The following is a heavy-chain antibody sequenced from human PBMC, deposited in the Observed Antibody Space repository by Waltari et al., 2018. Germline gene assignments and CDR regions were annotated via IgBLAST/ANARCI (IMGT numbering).Heavy chain of an antibody. CDR3: ARALQRAAVTTWFDP. J-gene: IGHJ5*02. D-gene: IGHD4-17*01. Sequence: QVQLVESGGGLVKPGGSLRLSCTESGCTFSDCYMTWLRQPPGKGLEWLSDISSSGSPRYYADSLKGRFTISRDNAKNTLFLQMNSLRDNDTAVYYCARALQRAAVTTWFDPWGQGILVTVSS. CDR2: ISSSGSPR. CDR1: GCTFSDCY. V-gene: IGHV3-11*04.